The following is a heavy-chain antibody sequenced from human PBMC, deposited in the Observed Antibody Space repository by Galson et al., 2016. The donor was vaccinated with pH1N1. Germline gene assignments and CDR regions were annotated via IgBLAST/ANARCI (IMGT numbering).Heavy chain of an antibody. V-gene: IGHV4-39*01. J-gene: IGHJ4*02. D-gene: IGHD3-10*01. CDR1: GGSISSRSYY. CDR2: IYYSGST. CDR3: ARLRWFIDY. Sequence: ETLSLTCTVSGGSISSRSYYWGWIRQPPGKGLEWIGSIYYSGSTYYNPSLKSRVTISVDTSKNQFSLKLSSVTAADTAVYYCARLRWFIDYWGQGTLVTVSS.